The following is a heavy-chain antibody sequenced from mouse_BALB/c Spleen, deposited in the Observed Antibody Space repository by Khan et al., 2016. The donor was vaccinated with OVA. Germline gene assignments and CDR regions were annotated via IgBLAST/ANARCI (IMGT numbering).Heavy chain of an antibody. CDR3: ARGRAAFYRNDGGAMDY. CDR1: GYTFTTAG. D-gene: IGHD2-14*01. J-gene: IGHJ4*01. V-gene: IGHV9-4*02. CDR2: INTHSGVP. Sequence: QIQLVQSGPELKKPGETVRISCKASGYTFTTAGMQWVQKMPGKGLKWIGWINTHSGVPKYAEDFKGRFAFSLETSASIGYLQITNLKNEDTATYFCARGRAAFYRNDGGAMDYWGQGTSVTVSS.